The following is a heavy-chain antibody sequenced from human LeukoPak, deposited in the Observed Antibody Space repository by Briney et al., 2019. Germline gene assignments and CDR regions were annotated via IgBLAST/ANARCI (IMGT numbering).Heavy chain of an antibody. V-gene: IGHV4-4*07. CDR2: IYTSGST. J-gene: IGHJ3*02. Sequence: SETLSLTCTVSGGSLSSYYWSWIRQPAGKGLEWIGRIYTSGSTNYNPSLKSRVTISVDTSKNQFSLKLSSVTAADTAVYYCARDVTTIFGDAFDIWGQGTMVTVSS. CDR3: ARDVTTIFGDAFDI. D-gene: IGHD3-3*01. CDR1: GGSLSSYY.